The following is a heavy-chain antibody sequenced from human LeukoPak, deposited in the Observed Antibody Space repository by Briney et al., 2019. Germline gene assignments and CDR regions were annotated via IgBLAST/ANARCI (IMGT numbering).Heavy chain of an antibody. J-gene: IGHJ6*03. V-gene: IGHV1-18*01. D-gene: IGHD6-13*01. CDR1: GYSFTSYA. CDR3: ARSYSSTWYSYYYYMDV. Sequence: ASVKVSCKASGYSFTSYAITWVRQAPGQGLEWMGWISGSNGNTNYAQKFQGRVTMTTDTSTNTAYMELRSLRSDDTAVYYCARSYSSTWYSYYYYMDVWGKGTTVTVSS. CDR2: ISGSNGNT.